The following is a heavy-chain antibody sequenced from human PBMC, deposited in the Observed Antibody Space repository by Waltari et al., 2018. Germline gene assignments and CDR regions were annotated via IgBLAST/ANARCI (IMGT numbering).Heavy chain of an antibody. CDR1: GGSFSAYY. J-gene: IGHJ4*02. V-gene: IGHV4-34*01. CDR3: ARGKTARPHSKWFGELSAKYYFDY. D-gene: IGHD3-10*01. Sequence: QVQLQQWGAGLLKPSETLSLTCAVYGGSFSAYYWSWIRPPPGKGLEWIGEINDSGSTGNYPSLKSRVTMSVDTSNNQFSLKLTSVTAADTAVYYCARGKTARPHSKWFGELSAKYYFDYWGQGTLVTVSS. CDR2: INDSGST.